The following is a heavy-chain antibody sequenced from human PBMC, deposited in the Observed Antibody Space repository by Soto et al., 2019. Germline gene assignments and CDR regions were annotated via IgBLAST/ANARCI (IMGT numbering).Heavy chain of an antibody. D-gene: IGHD2-8*01. Sequence: PGGSLRLSCAASGVTFSSYWMHWVRQDPGKGLVWVSRINSDGSSTSYADSVKGRFTISRDNAKNTLYLQMNSLRAEDTAVYYCARDNSSPKWSMDPYYFDYWGQGTLVTVSS. J-gene: IGHJ4*02. CDR2: INSDGSST. V-gene: IGHV3-74*01. CDR3: ARDNSSPKWSMDPYYFDY. CDR1: GVTFSSYW.